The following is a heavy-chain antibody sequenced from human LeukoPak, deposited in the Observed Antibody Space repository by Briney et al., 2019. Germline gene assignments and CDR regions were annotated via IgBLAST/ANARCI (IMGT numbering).Heavy chain of an antibody. CDR1: GFTFSDHY. V-gene: IGHV3-72*01. D-gene: IGHD3-3*01. J-gene: IGHJ6*02. CDR2: SRNKANRYST. CDR3: SRGVINEGSYSGLDL. Sequence: PGGSLRLSCAASGFTFSDHYIDWVRPAPGKGLEWVGRSRNKANRYSTDYAAAVKGRFTISRDDSKSSVHLQLNSLKTDDTAVYYCSRGVINEGSYSGLDLWGRGTRVSVSS.